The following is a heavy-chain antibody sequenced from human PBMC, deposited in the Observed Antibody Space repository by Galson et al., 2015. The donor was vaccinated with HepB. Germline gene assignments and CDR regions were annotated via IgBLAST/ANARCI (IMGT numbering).Heavy chain of an antibody. CDR1: GYPFPSYA. V-gene: IGHV1-3*01. Sequence: SVKVSCKASGYPFPSYAMHWVRQAPGQRLEWMGWINAGNGNTKYSQKFQGRVTMTRDTSASTAYMELSSLRSEDTAVYYCATWKDDGGSGYYTVDSPSDYWGQGTLVTVST. J-gene: IGHJ4*02. CDR3: ATWKDDGGSGYYTVDSPSDY. CDR2: INAGNGNT. D-gene: IGHD3-3*01.